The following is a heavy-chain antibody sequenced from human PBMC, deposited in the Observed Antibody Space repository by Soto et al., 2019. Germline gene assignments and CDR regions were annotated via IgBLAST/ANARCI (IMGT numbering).Heavy chain of an antibody. J-gene: IGHJ6*02. CDR3: ARPKRGYSYDNYYYYGMDV. CDR2: IIPIFGTA. V-gene: IGHV1-69*01. CDR1: GGTFSSYA. D-gene: IGHD5-18*01. Sequence: QVQLVQSGAEVKKPGSSVKLSCKASGGTFSSYAISWVRQAPGQGLEWMGGIIPIFGTANYAQKFQGRVTITADESTSTAYMELSSLRSEDTAVYYCARPKRGYSYDNYYYYGMDVWGQGTTVTVSS.